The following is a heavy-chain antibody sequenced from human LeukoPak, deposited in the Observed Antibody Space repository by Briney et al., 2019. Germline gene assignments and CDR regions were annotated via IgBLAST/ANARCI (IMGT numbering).Heavy chain of an antibody. CDR1: GYTFTGYY. CDR2: INPNSGGT. CDR3: ASAYTAMALFDY. D-gene: IGHD5-18*01. V-gene: IGHV1-2*02. J-gene: IGHJ4*02. Sequence: ASVKVSCKASGYTFTGYYMHWMRQAPGQGLEWMGWINPNSGGTNYAQKFQGRVTMTRETSISTAYMELSRLSSDDTAVYYCASAYTAMALFDYWGQGTLVTVSS.